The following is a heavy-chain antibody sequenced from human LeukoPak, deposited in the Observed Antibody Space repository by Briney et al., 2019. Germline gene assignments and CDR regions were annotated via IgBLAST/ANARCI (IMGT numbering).Heavy chain of an antibody. CDR1: GYTFTGYY. D-gene: IGHD2-2*01. CDR2: INPNSGGT. Sequence: ASVKVSCKASGYTFTGYYMQWVRQAPGQGLEWMGWINPNSGGTNYAQKFQGWVTMTRDTSISTAYMELSRLRSDDTAVYYCARDTRYSGYCSSTSCLSGGMDVWGKGTTVTVSS. V-gene: IGHV1-2*04. J-gene: IGHJ6*04. CDR3: ARDTRYSGYCSSTSCLSGGMDV.